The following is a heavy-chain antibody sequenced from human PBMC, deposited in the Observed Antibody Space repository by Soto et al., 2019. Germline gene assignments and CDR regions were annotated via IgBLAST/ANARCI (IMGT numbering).Heavy chain of an antibody. V-gene: IGHV4-34*01. CDR3: ARGSDTAMVRGFYYFDY. D-gene: IGHD5-18*01. Sequence: SETLSLTCAVYGGSFSGYYWSWIRQPPGKGLEWIGEINHSGSTNYNPSLKSRVTIPVDTSKNQFSLKLSSVTAADTAVYYCARGSDTAMVRGFYYFDYWGQGTLVTVSS. CDR1: GGSFSGYY. J-gene: IGHJ4*02. CDR2: INHSGST.